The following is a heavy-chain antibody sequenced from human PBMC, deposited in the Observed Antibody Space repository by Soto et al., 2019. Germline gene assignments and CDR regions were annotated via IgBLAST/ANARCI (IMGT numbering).Heavy chain of an antibody. CDR2: IYYSGST. Sequence: PSETLSLTCTVSGGSISSYYWSWIRQPPGKGLEWIGYIYYSGSTNYNPSLKSRVTISVDTSKNQFSLKLSSVTAADTAVYYCARISYYYGSGKAVYWGQGTLVTVSS. D-gene: IGHD3-10*01. V-gene: IGHV4-59*12. CDR3: ARISYYYGSGKAVY. CDR1: GGSISSYY. J-gene: IGHJ4*02.